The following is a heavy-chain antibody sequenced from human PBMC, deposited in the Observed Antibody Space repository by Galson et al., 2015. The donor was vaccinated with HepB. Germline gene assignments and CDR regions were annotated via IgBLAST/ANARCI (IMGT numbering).Heavy chain of an antibody. J-gene: IGHJ6*03. V-gene: IGHV1-69*13. Sequence: SVKVSCKASGGTFSSYAISWVRQAPGQGLEWMGGIIPTFGTANYAQKFQGRVTITADESTSTAYMELSGLRSEDTAVYYCARVSEGLGYMDVWGKGTTVTVSS. CDR3: ARVSEGLGYMDV. CDR1: GGTFSSYA. D-gene: IGHD7-27*01. CDR2: IIPTFGTA.